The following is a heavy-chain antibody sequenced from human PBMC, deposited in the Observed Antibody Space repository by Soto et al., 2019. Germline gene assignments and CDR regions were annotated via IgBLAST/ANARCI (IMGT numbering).Heavy chain of an antibody. CDR2: IIPIFGTA. CDR1: GGTFSSYA. CDR3: ARDGRGYFSGFDYYYYGMDV. D-gene: IGHD3-10*01. Sequence: SVKVSCKASGGTFSSYAISWVRQAPGQGLEWLGGIIPIFGTANYAQKFQGRVTITADESTSTAYMELSSLRSEDTAVYYCARDGRGYFSGFDYYYYGMDVWGQGTTVTVSS. J-gene: IGHJ6*02. V-gene: IGHV1-69*13.